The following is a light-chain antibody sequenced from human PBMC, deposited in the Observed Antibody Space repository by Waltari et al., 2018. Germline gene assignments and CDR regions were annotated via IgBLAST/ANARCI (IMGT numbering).Light chain of an antibody. V-gene: IGKV3-20*01. J-gene: IGKJ3*01. Sequence: EIVLTQSPGTLSLSPGDRATLSCRASQSVSSSYLAWYQQKPGQAPRLLISGISVRATGIPDRFSGRGSGTDFSLTINRLEPEDSAVYYCQQYGSSLFTFGPGTKVEIK. CDR3: QQYGSSLFT. CDR1: QSVSSSY. CDR2: GIS.